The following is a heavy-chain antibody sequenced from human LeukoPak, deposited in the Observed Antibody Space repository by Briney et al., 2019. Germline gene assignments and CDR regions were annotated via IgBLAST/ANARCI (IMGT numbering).Heavy chain of an antibody. CDR1: GFTFSSYS. J-gene: IGHJ4*02. Sequence: GESLRLSCAASGFTFSSYSMNWVRQAPGKGLEWVSSISSSSSYIYYADSVKGRFTISRDNAKNSLYLQMNSLRAEDTAVYYCARIIAAGIIDYWGQGTLVTVSS. CDR3: ARIIAAGIIDY. V-gene: IGHV3-21*01. D-gene: IGHD6-13*01. CDR2: ISSSSSYI.